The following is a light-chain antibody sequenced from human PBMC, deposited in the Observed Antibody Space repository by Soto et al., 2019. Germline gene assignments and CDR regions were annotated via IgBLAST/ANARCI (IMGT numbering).Light chain of an antibody. Sequence: EIVLTQSPGTLSLSPGERATLSCRASQSVSNNYLAWYQQKPGQAPRLLIYGASNRATGIPARFSGSGSGTEFTLTISSLQSEDFAVFYCQQYNQWPITFGQGTRLEIK. V-gene: IGKV3D-15*01. J-gene: IGKJ5*01. CDR2: GAS. CDR1: QSVSNN. CDR3: QQYNQWPIT.